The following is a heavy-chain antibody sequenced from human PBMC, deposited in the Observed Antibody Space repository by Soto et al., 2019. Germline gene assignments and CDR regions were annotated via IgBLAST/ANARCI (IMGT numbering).Heavy chain of an antibody. CDR1: GGSFSPYC. V-gene: IGHV4-34*01. D-gene: IGHD3-3*01. J-gene: IGHJ3*02. CDR3: ARVQVRRGNGSGYLNGFDI. CDR2: ISPSGVT. Sequence: SEPLSLACAVSGGSFSPYCWTWIRQSPGKGLEWIGEISPSGVTQYGPSLKSRVTISVDTSKNQFSLNLNSVTAADTTVYYCARVQVRRGNGSGYLNGFDIWAQGTMVTVSS.